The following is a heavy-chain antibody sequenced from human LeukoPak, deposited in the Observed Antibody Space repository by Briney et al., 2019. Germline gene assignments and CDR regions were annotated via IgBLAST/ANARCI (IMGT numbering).Heavy chain of an antibody. CDR3: AKRPMVRGEDAFDI. CDR2: INASGGNT. D-gene: IGHD3-10*01. CDR1: GFAFNFYA. J-gene: IGHJ3*02. V-gene: IGHV3-23*01. Sequence: GGSLRLSCAASGFAFNFYAMTWVRQAPGKGLQWVSTINASGGNTYYADSVRGRFTISRDNSKNTLYLQMNSLRAEDTAVYYCAKRPMVRGEDAFDIWGQGTMVTVSS.